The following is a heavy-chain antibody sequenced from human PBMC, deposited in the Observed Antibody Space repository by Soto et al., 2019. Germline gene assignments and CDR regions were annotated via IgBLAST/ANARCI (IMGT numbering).Heavy chain of an antibody. J-gene: IGHJ4*02. CDR2: IYYSGST. V-gene: IGHV4-31*03. CDR3: ARDRDYGASYYFDY. Sequence: QVQLQESGPGLVKPSQTLSLTCTVSGGSISSGGYYWSWIRQHPGKGLEWIGYIYYSGSTYYNPSLKSRVTISVDTSKNQCPLKLSSVTAADTAVHYCARDRDYGASYYFDYWGQGTLVTVSS. CDR1: GGSISSGGYY. D-gene: IGHD4-17*01.